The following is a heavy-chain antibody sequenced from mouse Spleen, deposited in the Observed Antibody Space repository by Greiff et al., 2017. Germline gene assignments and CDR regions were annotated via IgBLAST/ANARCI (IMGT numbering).Heavy chain of an antibody. Sequence: QVQLQQPGAELVKPGASVKLSCKASGYTFTSYWMHWVKQRPGQGLEWIGMIHPNSGSTNYNEKFKSKATLTVDKSSSTAYMQLSSLTSEDSAVYYCARGAYYRYDDYAMDYWGQGTSVTVSS. V-gene: IGHV1-64*01. J-gene: IGHJ4*01. CDR3: ARGAYYRYDDYAMDY. CDR1: GYTFTSYW. D-gene: IGHD2-14*01. CDR2: IHPNSGST.